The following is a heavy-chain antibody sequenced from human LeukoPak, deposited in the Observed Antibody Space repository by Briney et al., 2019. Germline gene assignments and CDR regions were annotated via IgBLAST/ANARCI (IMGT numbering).Heavy chain of an antibody. CDR1: GGSISSYY. CDR2: IYYSGST. CDR3: ATVMYSSGWLEYNWFDP. J-gene: IGHJ5*02. D-gene: IGHD6-19*01. V-gene: IGHV4-59*01. Sequence: SETLSLTCTVSGGSISSYYWSWIRQPPGKGLEWIGYIYYSGSTNYNPSLKSRVTISVDTSKNQFSLKLSSVTAADTAVYYCATVMYSSGWLEYNWFDPWGQGTLVTVSS.